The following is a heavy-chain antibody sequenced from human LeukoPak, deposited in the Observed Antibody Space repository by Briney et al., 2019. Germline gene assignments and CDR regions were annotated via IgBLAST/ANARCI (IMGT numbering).Heavy chain of an antibody. Sequence: ASVTVSCKTSGSTFTRAYMHWVRQAPGQGLEWMGWVNPNSGETKFAQKFQGRVTMTRDTSIRTVYMDMGGLRSNDAAVYSCARVLFNSRHNYWGQGSLVTVSS. CDR2: VNPNSGET. J-gene: IGHJ4*02. D-gene: IGHD6-6*01. CDR1: GSTFTRAY. V-gene: IGHV1-2*02. CDR3: ARVLFNSRHNY.